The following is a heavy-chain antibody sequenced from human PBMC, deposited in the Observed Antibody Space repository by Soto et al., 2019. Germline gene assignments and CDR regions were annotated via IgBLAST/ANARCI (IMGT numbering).Heavy chain of an antibody. V-gene: IGHV4-31*11. Sequence: SETLSLTCAVSGGSISSGGYSWSWIRQHPGKGLEWIGYIYYSGGTYYNPSLKSRVTISVDTSKNQFSLKLSSVTAADTAVYYCARVFGFGGMDVWGQGTTVTVSS. CDR3: ARVFGFGGMDV. D-gene: IGHD3-10*01. CDR2: IYYSGGT. J-gene: IGHJ6*02. CDR1: GGSISSGGYS.